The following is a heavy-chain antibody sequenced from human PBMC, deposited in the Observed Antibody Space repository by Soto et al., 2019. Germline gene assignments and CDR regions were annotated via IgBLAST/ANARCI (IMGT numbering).Heavy chain of an antibody. V-gene: IGHV3-48*03. CDR2: ISSSGSTI. CDR1: EFTFSSYE. Sequence: GGSLRLSCAASEFTFSSYEMNWVRQAPGKGLEWVSYISSSGSTIYYADSVKGRFTISRDNAKNSLYLQMNSLRAEDTAVYYCASVVNADAFDIWGQGTMVTVSS. J-gene: IGHJ3*02. D-gene: IGHD2-15*01. CDR3: ASVVNADAFDI.